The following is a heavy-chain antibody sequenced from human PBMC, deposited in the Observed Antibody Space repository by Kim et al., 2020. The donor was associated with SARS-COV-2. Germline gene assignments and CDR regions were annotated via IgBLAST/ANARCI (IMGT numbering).Heavy chain of an antibody. CDR2: ISGSGGST. Sequence: GGSLRLSCAASGFTFSSYAMSWIRQAPGKGLEWVSAISGSGGSTYYADSVKGRFTISRDNSKNTLYLQMNSLRAEDTAVYYCAKDGSDYYGSASDAFDIWGQGTMVTVSS. CDR1: GFTFSSYA. J-gene: IGHJ3*02. CDR3: AKDGSDYYGSASDAFDI. V-gene: IGHV3-23*01. D-gene: IGHD3-10*01.